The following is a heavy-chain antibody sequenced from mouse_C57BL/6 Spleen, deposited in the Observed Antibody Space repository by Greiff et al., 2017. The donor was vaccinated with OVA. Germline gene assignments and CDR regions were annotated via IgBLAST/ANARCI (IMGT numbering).Heavy chain of an antibody. CDR2: INPNNGGT. CDR1: GYTFTDYY. CDR3: AYYYGVV. Sequence: EVQLQQSGPELVKPGASVKISCKASGYTFTDYYMNWVKQSHGKSLEWIGDINPNNGGTSYNQKFKGKATLTVDKSSSTAYMELRSLTSEDSAVYYCAYYYGVVWGTGTTVTVSS. D-gene: IGHD1-1*01. V-gene: IGHV1-26*01. J-gene: IGHJ1*03.